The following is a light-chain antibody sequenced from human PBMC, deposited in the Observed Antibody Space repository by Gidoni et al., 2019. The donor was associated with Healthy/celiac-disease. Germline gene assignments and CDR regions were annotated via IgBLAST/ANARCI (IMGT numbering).Light chain of an antibody. V-gene: IGKV2-30*01. CDR1: HSLVYSDGNTY. Sequence: DVVMTQSPLSLPVTLAQPASISCRSRHSLVYSDGNTYWHWFQQRPGQSPRRLIYNVSNRDSGVTDRLSGSGSGTDFTLKISRMEAEDVGVYYCMQGTHWRPAITFGQGTRLEIK. J-gene: IGKJ5*01. CDR2: NVS. CDR3: MQGTHWRPAIT.